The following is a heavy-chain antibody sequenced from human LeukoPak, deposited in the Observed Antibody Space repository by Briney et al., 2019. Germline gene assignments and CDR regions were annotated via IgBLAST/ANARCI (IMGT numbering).Heavy chain of an antibody. CDR1: GFTFSSYS. CDR3: ASARFLEWPRAFDI. J-gene: IGHJ3*02. V-gene: IGHV3-48*01. Sequence: PGGSLRLSCAASGFTFSSYSMNWVRQAPGKGLEWVSYISSSSSTIYYADSVKGRLTISRDNAKNSLYLQMNSLRAEDTAVYYCASARFLEWPRAFDIWGQGTMVTVSS. D-gene: IGHD3-3*01. CDR2: ISSSSSTI.